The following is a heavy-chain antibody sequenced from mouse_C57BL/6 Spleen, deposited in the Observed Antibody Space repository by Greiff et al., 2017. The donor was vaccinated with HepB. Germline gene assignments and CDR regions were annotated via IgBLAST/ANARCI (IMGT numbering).Heavy chain of an antibody. CDR3: ARQSRGTSSWYFDV. CDR1: GFTFSDYY. V-gene: IGHV5-12*01. D-gene: IGHD2-14*01. Sequence: EVKLMESGGGLVQPGGSLKLSCAASGFTFSDYYMYWVRQTPEKRLEWVAYISNGGGSTYYPDTVKGRFTISRDNAKNTLYLQMSRLKSEDTAMYYCARQSRGTSSWYFDVWGTGTTVTVSS. J-gene: IGHJ1*03. CDR2: ISNGGGST.